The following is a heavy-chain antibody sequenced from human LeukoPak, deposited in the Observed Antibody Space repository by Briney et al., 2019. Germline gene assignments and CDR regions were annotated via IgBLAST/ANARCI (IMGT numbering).Heavy chain of an antibody. J-gene: IGHJ4*02. V-gene: IGHV3-7*01. CDR1: GFTFSSYW. CDR3: ARDLDRQSRLVSPMVRGVIDY. CDR2: IKQDGSEK. Sequence: AGGSLRLSCAASGFTFSSYWMSWVRQAPGKGLEWVANIKQDGSEKYYVDSVKGRFTISRDNAKNSLYLQMNSLRAEDTAVYYCARDLDRQSRLVSPMVRGVIDYWGQGTLVTVSS. D-gene: IGHD3-10*01.